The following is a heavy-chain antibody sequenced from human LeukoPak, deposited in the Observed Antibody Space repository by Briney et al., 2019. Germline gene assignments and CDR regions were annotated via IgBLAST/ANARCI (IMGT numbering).Heavy chain of an antibody. D-gene: IGHD2-15*01. CDR1: GGSISSGGYY. Sequence: PSETLSLTCTVSGGSISSGGYYWSWIRQHPGKGLEWIGYIYYSGSTYYNPSVKSRVTISADTSKNQFSLKLTSVTAADTAVYYCAREYCSGDSCYPGGNWFDPWGQGTLVTVSS. CDR3: AREYCSGDSCYPGGNWFDP. J-gene: IGHJ5*02. V-gene: IGHV4-31*03. CDR2: IYYSGST.